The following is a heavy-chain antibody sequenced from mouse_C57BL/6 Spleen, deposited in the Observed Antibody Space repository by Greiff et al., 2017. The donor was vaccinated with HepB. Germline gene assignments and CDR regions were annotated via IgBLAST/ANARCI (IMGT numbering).Heavy chain of an antibody. CDR2: IYPGDGDT. J-gene: IGHJ3*01. D-gene: IGHD1-1*02. Sequence: VQLQQSGAELVKPGASVKISCKASGYAFSSYWMNWVKQRPGKGLEWIGQIYPGDGDTNYNGKFKGKATLTADKSSSTAYMPLSSLTSEDSAVYFGARDGGNYLAWFAYWGQGTLVTVSA. CDR3: ARDGGNYLAWFAY. V-gene: IGHV1-80*01. CDR1: GYAFSSYW.